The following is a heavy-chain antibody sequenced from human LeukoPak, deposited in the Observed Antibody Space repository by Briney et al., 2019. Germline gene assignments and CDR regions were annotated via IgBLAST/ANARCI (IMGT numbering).Heavy chain of an antibody. V-gene: IGHV4-4*07. CDR3: ARGGILLSFGGVSTQRTYYYGMDV. CDR1: GVSISPYY. Sequence: SETLSLTCTVSGVSISPYYWSWIRQPAGKGLEWIGRMDTSGSTNYNPSLKSRVTMSVDTSKNQFSLKLSSVTAADTAVYYCARGGILLSFGGVSTQRTYYYGMDVWGQGTTVTVSS. D-gene: IGHD3-10*01. J-gene: IGHJ6*02. CDR2: MDTSGST.